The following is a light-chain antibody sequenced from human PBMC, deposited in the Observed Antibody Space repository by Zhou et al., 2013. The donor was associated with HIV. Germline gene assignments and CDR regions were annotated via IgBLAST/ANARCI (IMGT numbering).Light chain of an antibody. CDR3: QQRNSWPLT. J-gene: IGKJ4*01. CDR1: QGISSW. CDR2: AAS. Sequence: DIQMTQSPSSVSASVGDRVTMTCRASQGISSWLAWYQQRPGKVPRLLIFAASTLQSEVPSRFSGSGSGTDFTLTISSLEPEDFAVYYCQQRNSWPLTFGGGTKVEIK. V-gene: IGKV1-12*01.